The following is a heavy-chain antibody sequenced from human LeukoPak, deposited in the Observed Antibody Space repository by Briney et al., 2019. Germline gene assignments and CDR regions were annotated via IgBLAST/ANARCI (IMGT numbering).Heavy chain of an antibody. D-gene: IGHD5-18*01. CDR3: ARDLGYSYGYFGDKYNWFDP. CDR1: GDSVSSNSAA. J-gene: IGHJ5*02. Sequence: SQTLSLTCAISGDSVSSNSAAWNWIRQSPSRGLEWLGRTYYRSKWYNDYAVSVKSRITINPDTSKNQFSLQLNSVTPEDTAVYYCARDLGYSYGYFGDKYNWFDPWGQGTLVTVS. CDR2: TYYRSKWYN. V-gene: IGHV6-1*01.